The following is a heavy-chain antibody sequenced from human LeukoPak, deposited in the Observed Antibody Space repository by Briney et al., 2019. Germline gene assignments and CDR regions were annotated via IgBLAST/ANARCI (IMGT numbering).Heavy chain of an antibody. J-gene: IGHJ4*02. Sequence: GESLKISCKVSGYSFTNYWIGWVRQMPGKGLEWMGIIYPDDSDTKYSPSFQGRVTISADKSISTAYLQWSSLKASDTAMYYCARSGRLGYCSGGGCFRWDYWGQGTLVTVSS. D-gene: IGHD2-15*01. CDR1: GYSFTNYW. V-gene: IGHV5-51*01. CDR2: IYPDDSDT. CDR3: ARSGRLGYCSGGGCFRWDY.